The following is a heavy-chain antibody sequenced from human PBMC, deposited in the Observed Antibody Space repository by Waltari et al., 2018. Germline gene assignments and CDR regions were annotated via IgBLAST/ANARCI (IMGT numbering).Heavy chain of an antibody. CDR2: IKPDGSQQ. V-gene: IGHV3-7*03. J-gene: IGHJ4*02. Sequence: EVQLVDSGGGLVQPGGSLRLSCAASGFTFSSNWMSWVRQAPGGGLDWLANIKPDGSQQYYVDSVRGRFSISRDNAKNSLYLQLNSLRAEDTAIYYCARDFNWGWDFWGQGTLVTVSS. D-gene: IGHD7-27*01. CDR1: GFTFSSNW. CDR3: ARDFNWGWDF.